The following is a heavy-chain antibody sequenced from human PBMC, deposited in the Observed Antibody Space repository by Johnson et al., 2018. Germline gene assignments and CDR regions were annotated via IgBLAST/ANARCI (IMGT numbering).Heavy chain of an antibody. CDR2: IYYSGST. CDR1: GCSISSYF. J-gene: IGHJ1*01. CDR3: ARDKSRVGATPSYFQH. V-gene: IGHV4-59*13. D-gene: IGHD1-26*01. Sequence: QVQLQESGPGLVKPSETLSLTCTVSGCSISSYFWSWIRQPPGKGLEWIGYIYYSGSTYYNPSLKSRVTISIDTSKNQFSLKLSSVTAADTAVYYCARDKSRVGATPSYFQHWGQGTLVTVSS.